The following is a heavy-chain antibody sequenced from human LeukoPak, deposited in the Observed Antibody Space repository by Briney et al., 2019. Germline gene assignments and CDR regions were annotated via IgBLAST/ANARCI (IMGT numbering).Heavy chain of an antibody. CDR1: GFTFSSYS. CDR2: ISSSSSYI. D-gene: IGHD4-4*01. J-gene: IGHJ4*02. CDR3: VRDTPTVSYFDY. V-gene: IGHV3-21*01. Sequence: GGSLRLSCAASGFTFSSYSMNWVRQAPGKGLEWVSSISSSSSYIYYADSVKGRFTISRDNAKNSLYLQMNSLRAEDTAVYYCVRDTPTVSYFDYWGQGTLVTVSS.